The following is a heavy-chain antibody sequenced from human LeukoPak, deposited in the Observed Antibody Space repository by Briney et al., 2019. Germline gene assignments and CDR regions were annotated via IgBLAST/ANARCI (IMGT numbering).Heavy chain of an antibody. CDR1: GGSFSGYY. Sequence: PSGTLSLTCAAYGGSFSGYYWSWIRQPPGKGLEWVGEINHSGGTTYNPSLKSRVTISVDTSKNQFSLKLSSVTAADTAVYYCARSPVSDSSGREPFDIWGQGTMVTVSS. J-gene: IGHJ3*02. CDR3: ARSPVSDSSGREPFDI. CDR2: INHSGGT. D-gene: IGHD3-22*01. V-gene: IGHV4-34*01.